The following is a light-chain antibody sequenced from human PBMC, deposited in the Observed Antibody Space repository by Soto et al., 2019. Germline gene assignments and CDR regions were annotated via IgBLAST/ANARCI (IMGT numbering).Light chain of an antibody. V-gene: IGKV1-9*01. CDR1: QAIGHY. CDR3: QQLNTYPLT. CDR2: AAS. Sequence: DIQLTQSPSFLSASVGDRVTITCRASQAIGHYLAWYQQRPGTAPNLLISAASTLQSGVPSRFSGSGSGTEFTLTISSMQPADFETYSCQQLNTYPLTFGGGTRVELK. J-gene: IGKJ4*02.